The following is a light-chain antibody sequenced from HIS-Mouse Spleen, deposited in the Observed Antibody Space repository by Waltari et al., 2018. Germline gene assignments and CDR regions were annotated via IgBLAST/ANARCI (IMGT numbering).Light chain of an antibody. V-gene: IGLV3-1*01. CDR3: QAWDSSTVV. CDR2: QDS. CDR1: KLGDKY. J-gene: IGLJ2*01. Sequence: SYELTQPPSVSVSPGQTASITFPGDKLGDKYACWHQQKPGQSPVLVIYQDSKRPSGIPERFSGSNSGNTATLTISGTQAMDEADYYCQAWDSSTVVFGGGTKLTVL.